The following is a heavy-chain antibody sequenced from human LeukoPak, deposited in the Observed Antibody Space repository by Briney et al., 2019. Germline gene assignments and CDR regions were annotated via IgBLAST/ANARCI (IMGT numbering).Heavy chain of an antibody. CDR2: IYYSGST. CDR1: GGSISSSSYY. D-gene: IGHD2-15*01. CDR3: ARVLAFYCSGGSCYFDY. V-gene: IGHV4-39*07. Sequence: PSETLSLTCTVSGGSISSSSYYWGWIRQPPGKGLEWIGSIYYSGSTYYNPSLKSRVTISVDTSKNQFSLKLSSVTAADTAVYYCARVLAFYCSGGSCYFDYWGQGTLVTVSS. J-gene: IGHJ4*02.